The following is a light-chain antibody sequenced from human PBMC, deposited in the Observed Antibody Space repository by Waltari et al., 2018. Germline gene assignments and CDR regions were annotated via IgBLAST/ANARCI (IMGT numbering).Light chain of an antibody. J-gene: IGLJ2*01. CDR1: SHHVGRYMY. CDR2: EVS. CDR3: SSYTYTTTVV. V-gene: IGLV2-14*01. Sequence: QSALTQPASVSGSPGQSITISCTGTSHHVGRYMYVSWYQQHPGKAPKILIFEVSNRPSGVSNRFSGSKSGNTASLTISGLQDEDEADYYCSSYTYTTTVVFGGGTKVTVL.